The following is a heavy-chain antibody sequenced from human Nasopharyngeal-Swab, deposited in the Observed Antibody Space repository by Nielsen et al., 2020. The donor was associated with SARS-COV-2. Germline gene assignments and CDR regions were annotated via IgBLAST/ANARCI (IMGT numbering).Heavy chain of an antibody. CDR3: ARDGGIQLWFLNWYFDL. D-gene: IGHD5-18*01. CDR1: GFTFSSYG. Sequence: GESLKISCAASGFTFSSYGMHWVRQAPGKGLEWVAVIWHDGSNKYYADSVKGRFTISRDNSKNTLYLQMNSLRAEDTAVYYCARDGGIQLWFLNWYFDLWGRGTLVTVSS. V-gene: IGHV3-33*01. J-gene: IGHJ2*01. CDR2: IWHDGSNK.